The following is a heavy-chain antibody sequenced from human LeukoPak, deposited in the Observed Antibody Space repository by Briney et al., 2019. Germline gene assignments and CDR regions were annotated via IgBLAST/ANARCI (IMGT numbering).Heavy chain of an antibody. Sequence: ASVKASCKASGFTFTSSAMQWVRQARGPRRKWMGWIVVARGNTNYAQKFQERVTTNREMSTSTASMELSSLRPEDTAVYYCAATTLQQLVILYYYYYGMDVWGQGTTVTVSS. V-gene: IGHV1-58*02. CDR3: AATTLQQLVILYYYYYGMDV. CDR1: GFTFTSSA. J-gene: IGHJ6*02. D-gene: IGHD6-13*01. CDR2: IVVARGNT.